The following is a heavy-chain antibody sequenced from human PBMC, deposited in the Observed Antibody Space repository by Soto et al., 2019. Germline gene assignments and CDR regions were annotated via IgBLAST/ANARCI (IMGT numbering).Heavy chain of an antibody. V-gene: IGHV4-30-4*01. CDR2: IYKSATT. Sequence: SETLSLTCSVSGDSISNLDYFWAWIRQPPGQALEYIGYIYKSATTYYNPSFESRVAISVDTSKSQFSLNVTSVTAADTAVYFCARGRYCLTGRCFPNWFDSWGQGALVTVPS. J-gene: IGHJ5*01. D-gene: IGHD7-27*01. CDR1: GDSISNLDYF. CDR3: ARGRYCLTGRCFPNWFDS.